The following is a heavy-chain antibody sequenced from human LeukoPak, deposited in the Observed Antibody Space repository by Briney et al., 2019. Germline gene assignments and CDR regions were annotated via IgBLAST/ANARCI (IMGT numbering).Heavy chain of an antibody. J-gene: IGHJ4*02. D-gene: IGHD3-22*01. CDR2: VSNSGGST. Sequence: GGSLRLSCAASGFTFNNYVMSWVRQAPGKGLEWVSVVSNSGGSTYYADSVKGRFTISRDNSKNALYLQMNSLRAEDTAVYYCAKDVPEYYYDSSGYPFDYWGQGTLVAVSS. V-gene: IGHV3-23*01. CDR1: GFTFNNYV. CDR3: AKDVPEYYYDSSGYPFDY.